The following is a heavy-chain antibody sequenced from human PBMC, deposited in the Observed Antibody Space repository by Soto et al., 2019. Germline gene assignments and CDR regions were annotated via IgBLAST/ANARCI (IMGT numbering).Heavy chain of an antibody. CDR1: GYTFTGYH. CDR2: INTNSGDT. V-gene: IGHV1-2*04. D-gene: IGHD1-26*01. J-gene: IGHJ5*02. Sequence: QVQLVQSGAEVKEPGASVKVSCKASGYTFTGYHIHWVRQAPGQGLEWMGWINTNSGDTNYAQKFQGWVTMTRDTSINTAYVQLSRLRSDDTAVYYCARWVGASNRFDPWGQGTLVTVSS. CDR3: ARWVGASNRFDP.